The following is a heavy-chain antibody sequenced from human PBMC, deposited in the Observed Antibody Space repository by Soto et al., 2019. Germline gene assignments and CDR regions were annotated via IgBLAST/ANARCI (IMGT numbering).Heavy chain of an antibody. J-gene: IGHJ6*02. V-gene: IGHV1-69*06. Sequence: SSVKVSFTASGCTFSSLDINWVRQAPGQGLEWMGGIIPISETTNYAQIFQGRVSIVADKSTSTAYMELSRLRSEDTAVYYCARALLSHSYDSGGYDSYFHAMAVWGQGTPVTAP. CDR3: ARALLSHSYDSGGYDSYFHAMAV. CDR2: IIPISETT. CDR1: GCTFSSLD. D-gene: IGHD3-22*01.